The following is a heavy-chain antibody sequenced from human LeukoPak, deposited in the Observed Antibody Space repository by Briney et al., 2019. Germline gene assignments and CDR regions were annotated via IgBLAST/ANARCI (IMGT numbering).Heavy chain of an antibody. CDR2: INTNTGNP. J-gene: IGHJ6*03. Sequence: ASVKVSCKASGYTFTAYYMHWVRQAPGQGLEWMGWINTNTGNPTYAQGFTGRFVFSLDTSVSTAYLQISSLKAEDTAVYYCARRSVATYYYYYMDVWGKGTTVTVSS. D-gene: IGHD5-12*01. CDR1: GYTFTAYY. V-gene: IGHV7-4-1*02. CDR3: ARRSVATYYYYYMDV.